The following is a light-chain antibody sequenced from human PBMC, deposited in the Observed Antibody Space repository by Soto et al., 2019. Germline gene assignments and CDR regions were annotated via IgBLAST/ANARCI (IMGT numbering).Light chain of an antibody. V-gene: IGKV3-15*01. CDR2: GAS. CDR3: XXXXNWPWT. J-gene: IGKJ1*01. Sequence: EIVMTQSPATLSVSPGERATLSCRASQSVSSNLAWYQQKPGQAPRLLIYGASTRATGIPARFSGSGSGTXFTLXIXSXXSEXXXXXXXXXXXNWPWTFGQGTKVEIK. CDR1: QSVSSN.